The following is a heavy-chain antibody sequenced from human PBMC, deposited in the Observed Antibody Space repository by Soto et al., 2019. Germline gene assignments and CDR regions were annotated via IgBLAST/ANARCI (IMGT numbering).Heavy chain of an antibody. D-gene: IGHD3-16*02. Sequence: GASAKVSCTASGDTLTSYGSSWVRQATGQGLEWMGWISAYNGNTNYAQKPQGRVTMTTDTSTSTAYMELRSLRSDDTAVYYCAREEDYDYVWGSYRYGMDVWGQGTTVTVSS. CDR3: AREEDYDYVWGSYRYGMDV. V-gene: IGHV1-18*01. CDR2: ISAYNGNT. J-gene: IGHJ6*02. CDR1: GDTLTSYG.